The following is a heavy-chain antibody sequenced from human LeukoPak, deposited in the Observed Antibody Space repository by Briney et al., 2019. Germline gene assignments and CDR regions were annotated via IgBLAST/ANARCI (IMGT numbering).Heavy chain of an antibody. CDR2: ISGSGGST. CDR3: ARDTDWSSFDP. Sequence: GGSLRLYCAAAGFTFSSYAMSWVRQAPGKGLEWVSAISGSGGSTYYEASVKGRFTISRDNSKNTLYLQMHSLRAEDTAVYYCARDTDWSSFDPWGQGTLVTVSS. V-gene: IGHV3-23*01. CDR1: GFTFSSYA. D-gene: IGHD3/OR15-3a*01. J-gene: IGHJ5*02.